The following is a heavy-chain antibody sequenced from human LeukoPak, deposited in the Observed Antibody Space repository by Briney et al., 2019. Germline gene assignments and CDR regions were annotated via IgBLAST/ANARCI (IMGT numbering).Heavy chain of an antibody. CDR3: ARSASGSSSQFDY. CDR2: IYSGGST. V-gene: IGHV3-66*01. Sequence: GGSLRLSCAASGFTVSNNYMTWVRQAPGKGLEWVSLIYSGGSTYYADSVKGRFTISRDNSKNTLYLQMNSLRAEDTAVYCCARSASGSSSQFDYWGQGTLVTVSS. CDR1: GFTVSNNY. D-gene: IGHD1-26*01. J-gene: IGHJ4*02.